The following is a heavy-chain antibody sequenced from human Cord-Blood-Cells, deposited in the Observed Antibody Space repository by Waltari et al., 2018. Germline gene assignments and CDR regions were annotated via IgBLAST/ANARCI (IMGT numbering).Heavy chain of an antibody. CDR3: ARAYGSGSYFDY. CDR1: GGSISSYY. CDR2: IYTRGST. Sequence: QVQLQESGPGLVKPSETLSLTCTVSGGSISSYYWSWIRQPAGKGLEWNGRIYTRGSTNHHPSLQSRVTMSVDTSKNQFSLKLSSVTAADTAVYYCARAYGSGSYFDYWGQGTLVTVSS. D-gene: IGHD3-10*01. J-gene: IGHJ4*02. V-gene: IGHV4-4*07.